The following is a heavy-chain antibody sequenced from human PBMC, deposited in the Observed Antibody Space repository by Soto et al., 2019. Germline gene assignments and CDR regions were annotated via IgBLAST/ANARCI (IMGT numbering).Heavy chain of an antibody. J-gene: IGHJ1*01. V-gene: IGHV4-4*02. CDR2: IYRSGVT. CDR1: GGSISNGNW. CDR3: ATQSGDYIVY. Sequence: QVQLQESGPGLVKPSETLSLTCAVSGGSISNGNWWSWVRQPPGEGLEWIGDIYRSGVTNYNPSLVNRVNISLDMSKNQFSVTLNSVTAADTAVYYCATQSGDYIVYWGQGTLVTVSS. D-gene: IGHD5-12*01.